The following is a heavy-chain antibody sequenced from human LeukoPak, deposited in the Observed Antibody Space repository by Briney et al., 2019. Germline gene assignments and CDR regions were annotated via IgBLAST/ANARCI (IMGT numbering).Heavy chain of an antibody. V-gene: IGHV3-23*01. CDR3: GKRELWHGSGEDA. Sequence: PGGSLRLSCAASGFTFSDYYMSWIRQTPGKGLEWVSAISGSGDRTYYAESVKGRFSISRDNSKNTLYLQMHSLRAEDTAVYYCGKRELWHGSGEDAWGQGTTVTVSS. J-gene: IGHJ6*02. D-gene: IGHD3-10*01. CDR2: ISGSGDRT. CDR1: GFTFSDYY.